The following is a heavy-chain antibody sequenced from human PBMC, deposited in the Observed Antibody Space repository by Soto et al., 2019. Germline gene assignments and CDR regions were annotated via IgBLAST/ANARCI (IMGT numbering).Heavy chain of an antibody. CDR3: VKGRGSYFVYFGLDV. D-gene: IGHD1-26*01. J-gene: IGHJ6*02. Sequence: EVQLVESGGGLVQSGRSRRLSCVASGFRFDDFAMHWVRQAPGKGLEWVSSIDRNSGSTAYADSVKGRFTVFRDNARNSLDLQMNSLRVEDTALYYCVKGRGSYFVYFGLDVWGPGTTVTVSS. CDR2: IDRNSGST. CDR1: GFRFDDFA. V-gene: IGHV3-9*01.